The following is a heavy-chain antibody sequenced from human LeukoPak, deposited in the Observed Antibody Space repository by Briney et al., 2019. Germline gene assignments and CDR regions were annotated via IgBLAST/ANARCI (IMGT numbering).Heavy chain of an antibody. J-gene: IGHJ4*02. CDR2: ISSHGSGI. Sequence: HPGGSLRLSCATSGFTFSAHTMNWVRQGPMRGLEWVAYISSHGSGIYYADSVKGRFTISRDNANNSVYLQMNNLGVDDTAVYYCGRGLTTSGPYYDYWGRGTQVTVSS. D-gene: IGHD4/OR15-4a*01. CDR1: GFTFSAHT. CDR3: GRGLTTSGPYYDY. V-gene: IGHV3-48*04.